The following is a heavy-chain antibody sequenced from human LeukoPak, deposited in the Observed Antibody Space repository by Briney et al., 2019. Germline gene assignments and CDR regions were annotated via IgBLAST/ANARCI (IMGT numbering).Heavy chain of an antibody. J-gene: IGHJ4*02. Sequence: GGSLRLSCAASGFTFSSYSMNWVRQAPGKGLEWVSYISSSSSTIYYADSVKGRFTISGDNAKNSLYLHMNSLRAEDTAVYYCARGGGATDYWGQGTLVTVSS. CDR3: ARGGGATDY. CDR1: GFTFSSYS. CDR2: ISSSSSTI. D-gene: IGHD1-26*01. V-gene: IGHV3-48*04.